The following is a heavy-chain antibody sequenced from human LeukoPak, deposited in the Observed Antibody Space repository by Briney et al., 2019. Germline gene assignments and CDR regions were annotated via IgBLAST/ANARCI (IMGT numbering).Heavy chain of an antibody. CDR3: ARDPSSTSGCRYYYGMDV. J-gene: IGHJ6*02. D-gene: IGHD2-2*01. V-gene: IGHV1-69*04. Sequence: GASVKVSCKASGGTFSSYTISWVRQAPGQGLEWMGRIIPILGIANYAQKFQGRVTITADKSTSTAYMELSSLRSEDTAVYYCARDPSSTSGCRYYYGMDVWGQGTTVTVSS. CDR1: GGTFSSYT. CDR2: IIPILGIA.